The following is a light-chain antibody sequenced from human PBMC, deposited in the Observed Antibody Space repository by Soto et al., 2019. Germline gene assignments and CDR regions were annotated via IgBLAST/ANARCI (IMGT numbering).Light chain of an antibody. CDR3: SSYTSGSTSYV. CDR2: EVD. V-gene: IGLV2-14*01. CDR1: SSDVGGYIY. Sequence: QSVLSQPASVSGSPGQSITISCTGTSSDVGGYIYVSWYQQHPGKAPKLMVYEVDSRPSGVSDRFSGSKSGNTASLTISGLQAEDEAEYYCSSYTSGSTSYVFGSGTKLTVL. J-gene: IGLJ1*01.